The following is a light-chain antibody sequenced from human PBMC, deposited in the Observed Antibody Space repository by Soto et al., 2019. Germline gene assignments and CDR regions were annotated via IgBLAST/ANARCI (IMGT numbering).Light chain of an antibody. CDR2: EAS. J-gene: IGKJ1*01. CDR1: QSISGS. V-gene: IGKV1-5*03. Sequence: GDRVTITCRASQSISGSLAWYQQKPGKAPKLLIYEASNLKSGVPSRFSGSGSGTEYTLTISSLQPADSASYYCQQYNGYWTFGQGTRVEIK. CDR3: QQYNGYWT.